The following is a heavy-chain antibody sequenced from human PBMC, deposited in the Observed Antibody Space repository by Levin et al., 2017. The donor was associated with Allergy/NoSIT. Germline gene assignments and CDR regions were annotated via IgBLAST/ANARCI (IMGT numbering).Heavy chain of an antibody. V-gene: IGHV3-7*03. CDR1: VFTFSNSW. J-gene: IGHJ3*01. D-gene: IGHD3-10*01. CDR2: IKQDGSEE. Sequence: RGESLKISCAASVFTFSNSWMTWVRQAPGKGLEWVANIKQDGSEEKYEESVKGRVTISRDNAKKTLYLQMNSLRAEDTAVYYCARDPVDVGDISYSAFDVWGPGIMFTVSS. CDR3: ARDPVDVGDISYSAFDV.